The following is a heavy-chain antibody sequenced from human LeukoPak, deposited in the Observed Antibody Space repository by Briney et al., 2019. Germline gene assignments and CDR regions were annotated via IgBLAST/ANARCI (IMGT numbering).Heavy chain of an antibody. J-gene: IGHJ5*02. CDR2: IWYDGSNK. Sequence: PGGSLRLSCAASGFTFSSYGMHWVRQAPGKGLEWVAVIWYDGSNKYYADSVKGRFTISRDNSKNTLYLQMNSLRAEDTAVYYCAMGGARFDPWGQGTLVTVSS. CDR3: AMGGARFDP. V-gene: IGHV3-33*01. CDR1: GFTFSSYG. D-gene: IGHD3-16*01.